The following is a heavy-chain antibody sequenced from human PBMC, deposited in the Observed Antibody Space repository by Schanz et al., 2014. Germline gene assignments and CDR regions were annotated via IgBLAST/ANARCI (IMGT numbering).Heavy chain of an antibody. J-gene: IGHJ5*02. CDR3: ARDLEGYDGGGGGFDP. D-gene: IGHD2-21*01. CDR2: ISYDGRNK. V-gene: IGHV3-30-3*01. CDR1: GFTFSSYA. Sequence: QVQLVESGGGVVQPGRSLRLSCAASGFTFSSYAMHWVRQAPGKGLEWVAVISYDGRNKYYADSVKGRFTISRDNSKNTLYLQMNSLRAEDTAVYCCARDLEGYDGGGGGFDPWGQGTLVTVSS.